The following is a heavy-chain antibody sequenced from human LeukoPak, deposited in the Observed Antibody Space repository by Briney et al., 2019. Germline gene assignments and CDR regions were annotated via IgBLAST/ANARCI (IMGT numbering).Heavy chain of an antibody. CDR3: ARGRLVVTAMNPKTKYYYYYYGMDV. V-gene: IGHV4-34*01. D-gene: IGHD2-21*02. J-gene: IGHJ6*02. Sequence: SETLSLTCAVYGGSFSGYYWSWIRQPPGKGLEWIGEINHSGSTNYNPSLKSRVTISVDTSKNQFSLKLSSVTAADTAVYYCARGRLVVTAMNPKTKYYYYYYGMDVWGQVTTVTVSS. CDR1: GGSFSGYY. CDR2: INHSGST.